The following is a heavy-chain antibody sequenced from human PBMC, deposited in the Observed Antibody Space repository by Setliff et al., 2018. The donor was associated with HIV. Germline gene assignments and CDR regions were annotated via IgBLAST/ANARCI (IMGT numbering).Heavy chain of an antibody. CDR3: TTGSNSFCSGYSKH. Sequence: GGSLSLSCVASGLPFSYAWLSWVRQAPGKGLEWVGRIEKKTNGGTRDYAAPVKGRFTISRDDSKNTLYLQMHSLKSEDTAIYYCTTGSNSFCSGYSKHWGQGALVTVSS. D-gene: IGHD3-3*01. V-gene: IGHV3-15*04. CDR2: IEKKTNGGTR. CDR1: GLPFSYAW. J-gene: IGHJ4*02.